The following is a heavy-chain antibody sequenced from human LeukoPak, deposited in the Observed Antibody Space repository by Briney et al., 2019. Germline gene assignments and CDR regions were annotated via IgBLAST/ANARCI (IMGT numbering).Heavy chain of an antibody. D-gene: IGHD1-1*01. V-gene: IGHV4-59*08. CDR3: ARISRGTYYFAY. CDR1: GGSISSYY. J-gene: IGHJ4*02. CDR2: IYYSGST. Sequence: PSETLSLTCTVSGGSISSYYWSWIRQPPGKGLEWIGYIYYSGSTNYNPSLKSRVTISVDTSKNQFSLKLSSVTAADTAVYYCARISRGTYYFAYWGQGTLVTVSS.